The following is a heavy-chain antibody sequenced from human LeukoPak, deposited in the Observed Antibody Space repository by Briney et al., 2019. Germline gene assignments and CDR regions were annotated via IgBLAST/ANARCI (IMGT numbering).Heavy chain of an antibody. D-gene: IGHD3-10*01. Sequence: ASVKVSCKASGYTFTTFGISWVRQAPGQGLEWMGWISAYNGNTNYARRLQGRVTMTTDISTSTAYMELRSLRSDDTAVYYCVRDGGVLFGEFPFDYWGQGTLVTVSS. CDR1: GYTFTTFG. CDR3: VRDGGVLFGEFPFDY. J-gene: IGHJ4*02. CDR2: ISAYNGNT. V-gene: IGHV1-18*01.